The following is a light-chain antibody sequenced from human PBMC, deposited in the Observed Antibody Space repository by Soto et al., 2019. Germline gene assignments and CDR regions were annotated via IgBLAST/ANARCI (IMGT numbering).Light chain of an antibody. J-gene: IGLJ2*01. V-gene: IGLV1-47*01. CDR3: AAWDDSLSGVL. CDR1: SSNIGSYY. CDR2: RNN. Sequence: QSVLTQPPSASGTPGQRVTISCSGSSSNIGSYYVYWFQQLPGTAPKLLIYRNNQRPSGVPDRFSGSKSGTSAALAISGLRSEDEADYYCAAWDDSLSGVLFGGGTNLTVL.